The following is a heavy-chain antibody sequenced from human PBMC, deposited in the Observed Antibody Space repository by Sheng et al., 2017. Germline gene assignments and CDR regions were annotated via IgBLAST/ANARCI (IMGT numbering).Heavy chain of an antibody. V-gene: IGHV3-23*04. J-gene: IGHJ3*02. Sequence: EVQLVESGGGLVQPGGTVRLSCVVSGFTFNIYGMSWVRQAPGKGLEWVSAISGTGDSTNYADSVKGRFTISRDNSKNTLYVQMNSLRAEDTAVYYCAKNSANYGGTFDRWGQGTMVTVSS. CDR3: AKNSANYGGTFDR. CDR2: ISGTGDST. D-gene: IGHD1-26*01. CDR1: GFTFNIYG.